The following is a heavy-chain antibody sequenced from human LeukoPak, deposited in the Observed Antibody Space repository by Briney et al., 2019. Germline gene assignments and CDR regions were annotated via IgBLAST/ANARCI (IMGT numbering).Heavy chain of an antibody. Sequence: GGSLRLSCAASGFTFSSYGMSWVRQAPGKGLEWVSAISNSGGSTPYADSVKGRFTISRDNSKNTLYLQMNSLRAEDTAVYYCASNPGSYSSGWYGFYYFDYWGQGTLVTVSS. CDR3: ASNPGSYSSGWYGFYYFDY. CDR2: ISNSGGST. J-gene: IGHJ4*02. V-gene: IGHV3-23*01. D-gene: IGHD6-19*01. CDR1: GFTFSSYG.